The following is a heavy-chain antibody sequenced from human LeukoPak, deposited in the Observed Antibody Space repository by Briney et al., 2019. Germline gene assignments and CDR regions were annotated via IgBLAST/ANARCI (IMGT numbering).Heavy chain of an antibody. J-gene: IGHJ4*02. CDR3: AREGVLSYFDY. V-gene: IGHV3-30*04. Sequence: GRSLRLSCGASGFTFSSYAMHWVREAPDKGLEWVAVISYDGSNKYYADSVRGRFPIPGDISKNTLYLQMTSLRAEDTAVYYCAREGVLSYFDYWGQGILVTVSS. D-gene: IGHD2/OR15-2a*01. CDR2: ISYDGSNK. CDR1: GFTFSSYA.